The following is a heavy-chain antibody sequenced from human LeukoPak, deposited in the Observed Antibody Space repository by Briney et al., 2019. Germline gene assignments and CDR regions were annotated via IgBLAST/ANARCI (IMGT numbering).Heavy chain of an antibody. J-gene: IGHJ6*02. CDR2: INPNSGDT. CDR3: ARDIGSAYRNGLYYCFGMDV. D-gene: IGHD5-18*01. CDR1: GYTFTGYY. Sequence: LGASVKVSCKASGYTFTGYYMHWVRQAPGQGLEWMGWINPNSGDTNHAQKFQGRVTMTRDTSISTAYVELSRLRSDDTAVYYCARDIGSAYRNGLYYCFGMDVWGQGTTVTVSS. V-gene: IGHV1-2*03.